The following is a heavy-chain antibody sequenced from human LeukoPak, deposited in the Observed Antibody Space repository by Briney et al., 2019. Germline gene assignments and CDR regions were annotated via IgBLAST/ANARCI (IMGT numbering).Heavy chain of an antibody. Sequence: PGGSLRLSCAASEFTFSSYGMTWVRQAPGKGLEWVSVITGSGGSTSYADSVKGRFTISRDNSKNTLYLQMGSLRGEDTAVYYCARDSGLRWFGENYYYMDVWGKGTTVTISS. V-gene: IGHV3-23*01. D-gene: IGHD3-10*01. CDR3: ARDSGLRWFGENYYYMDV. CDR2: ITGSGGST. J-gene: IGHJ6*03. CDR1: EFTFSSYG.